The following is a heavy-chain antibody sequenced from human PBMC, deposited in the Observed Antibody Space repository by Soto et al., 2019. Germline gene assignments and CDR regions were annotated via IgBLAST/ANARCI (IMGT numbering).Heavy chain of an antibody. CDR2: IYHGWST. V-gene: IGHV4-38-2*01. CDR3: ARVGPWVPYYYDSSPYTFENWFDP. D-gene: IGHD3-22*01. Sequence: PSATLSLTCAVSGYSISSGYYWGWLRQHPGKGLEWIGSIYHGWSTYYNPSLNSKVTLSMDMTNIHVSLILNSVTAADTAVYYCARVGPWVPYYYDSSPYTFENWFDPWGQGTLVTV. CDR1: GYSISSGYY. J-gene: IGHJ5*02.